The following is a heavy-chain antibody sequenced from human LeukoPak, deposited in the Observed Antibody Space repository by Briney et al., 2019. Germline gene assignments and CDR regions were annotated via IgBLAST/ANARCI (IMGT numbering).Heavy chain of an antibody. Sequence: GGSLRLSCAASGFTFSSYVMSWVRQARGKGLEWVSSISSSSSYIYYADSVKGRFTISRDNAKNSLYLQMNSLRAEDTAVYYCARDPPRGYCSGGSCYFFDYWGQGTLVTVSS. CDR3: ARDPPRGYCSGGSCYFFDY. CDR2: ISSSSSYI. D-gene: IGHD2-15*01. CDR1: GFTFSSYV. V-gene: IGHV3-21*01. J-gene: IGHJ4*02.